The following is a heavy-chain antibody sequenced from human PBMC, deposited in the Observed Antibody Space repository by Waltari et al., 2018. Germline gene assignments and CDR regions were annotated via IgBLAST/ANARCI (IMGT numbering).Heavy chain of an antibody. Sequence: QVQLQESGPGLVKPSETLSLTCAVAGYSISSGDYWGWIGQPPGKGLEWIGSIYHSGSPYYNPSLKSRVTISVDTSKNQFSLKLSSVTAADTAVYYCARASYYYDSSGYYLARDYWGQGTLVTVSS. D-gene: IGHD3-22*01. CDR1: GYSISSGDY. J-gene: IGHJ4*02. CDR3: ARASYYYDSSGYYLARDY. CDR2: IYHSGSP. V-gene: IGHV4-38-2*01.